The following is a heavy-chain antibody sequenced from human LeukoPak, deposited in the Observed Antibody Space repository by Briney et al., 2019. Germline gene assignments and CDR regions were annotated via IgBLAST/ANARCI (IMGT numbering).Heavy chain of an antibody. CDR3: ARVRNYGSGSYYPYYFDY. CDR2: INHSGST. J-gene: IGHJ4*02. D-gene: IGHD3-10*01. V-gene: IGHV4-34*01. Sequence: PSETLSLTCAVYGGSFSGYYWSWIRQPPGKGLEWIGEINHSGSTNYNPSLKSRVTISVDTSENQFSLKLSSVTAADTAVYYCARVRNYGSGSYYPYYFDYWGQGTLVTVSS. CDR1: GGSFSGYY.